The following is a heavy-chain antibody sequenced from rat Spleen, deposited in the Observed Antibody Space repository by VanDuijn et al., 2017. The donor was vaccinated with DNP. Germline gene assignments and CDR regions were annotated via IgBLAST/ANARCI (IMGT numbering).Heavy chain of an antibody. J-gene: IGHJ2*01. D-gene: IGHD1-1*01. Sequence: EVQLVESGGGLVQPGRSMKLSCVVSGFTFSDYAMAWVRQPPGKGLEWMGLMWNSGSTAYNSALKSRLSISRDTSKSQVFLKMNSLQTEDTAIYYCTSYYSGDFHYWGQGVMVTVSS. V-gene: IGHV2S63*01. CDR1: GFTFSDYA. CDR3: TSYYSGDFHY. CDR2: MWNSGST.